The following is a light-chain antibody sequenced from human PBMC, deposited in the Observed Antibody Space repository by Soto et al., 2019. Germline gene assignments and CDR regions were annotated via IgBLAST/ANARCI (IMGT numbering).Light chain of an antibody. J-gene: IGLJ3*02. Sequence: QSALTQPRSVSGSPGQSVTISCTGTSSDVGGYKYVSWYQQHPGKAPKLIIYEVSNRPSGVSIRFSGSKSGNTASLTVSGLQAEDEADYYCSSFTRSNTWVIGGGTKLTVL. CDR2: EVS. V-gene: IGLV2-14*01. CDR1: SSDVGGYKY. CDR3: SSFTRSNTWV.